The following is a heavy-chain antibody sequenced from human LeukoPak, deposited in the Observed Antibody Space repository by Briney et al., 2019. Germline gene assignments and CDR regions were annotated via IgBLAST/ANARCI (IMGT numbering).Heavy chain of an antibody. V-gene: IGHV4-59*12. Sequence: SETLSLTCTVSGGSISNYYWSWIRQPPGKGLEWIGYIYYSGSTDYNPSLKSRVTISVDTSKNQFSLKLSSVTAADTAVYYCARDIVYLIDEDYGWGQGTLVTVSS. CDR2: IYYSGST. CDR3: ARDIVYLIDEDYG. D-gene: IGHD4-17*01. J-gene: IGHJ4*02. CDR1: GGSISNYY.